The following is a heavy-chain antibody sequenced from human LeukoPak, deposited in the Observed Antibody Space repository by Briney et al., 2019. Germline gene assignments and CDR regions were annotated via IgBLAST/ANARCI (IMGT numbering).Heavy chain of an antibody. Sequence: SETLSLTCTVSGGSISSSSYYWGWIRQPPGKGLEWIGRIYYSGSTYYNPPLKSRVTISVDTSKNQFSLKLSSVTAADTAVYYCARHSITMVRGVKPAPAFDIWGQGTMVTVSS. CDR3: ARHSITMVRGVKPAPAFDI. CDR1: GGSISSSSYY. CDR2: IYYSGST. V-gene: IGHV4-39*01. J-gene: IGHJ3*02. D-gene: IGHD3-10*01.